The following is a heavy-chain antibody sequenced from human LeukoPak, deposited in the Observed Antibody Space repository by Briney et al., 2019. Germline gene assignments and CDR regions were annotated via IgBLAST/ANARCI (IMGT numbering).Heavy chain of an antibody. CDR2: INHSGST. Sequence: SETLSLTCAVYGGSFSDYYWSWIRQPPGKGLEWIGEINHSGSTNYNPSLKSRVTISVDTSKKQFSLKLNSVTAADTAVYYCARGDTNYGSGSYLDYYYYHMDVWGKGTTVTVSS. J-gene: IGHJ6*03. V-gene: IGHV4-34*01. D-gene: IGHD3-10*01. CDR1: GGSFSDYY. CDR3: ARGDTNYGSGSYLDYYYYHMDV.